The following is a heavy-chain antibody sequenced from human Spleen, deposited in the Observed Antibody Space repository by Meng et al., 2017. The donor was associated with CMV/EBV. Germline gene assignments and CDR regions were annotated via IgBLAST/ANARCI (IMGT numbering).Heavy chain of an antibody. J-gene: IGHJ4*02. CDR2: IKRDGSEK. CDR1: GFTFSNYW. Sequence: GGSLRLSCDASGFTFSNYWMSWVRQTPGKGLEWVANIKRDGSEKFYVDSVKGRFTISRDNSKNTLYLQMNSLRAEDTAVYYCARDKGFGELLFPFDYWGQGTLVTVSS. CDR3: ARDKGFGELLFPFDY. V-gene: IGHV3-7*03. D-gene: IGHD3-10*01.